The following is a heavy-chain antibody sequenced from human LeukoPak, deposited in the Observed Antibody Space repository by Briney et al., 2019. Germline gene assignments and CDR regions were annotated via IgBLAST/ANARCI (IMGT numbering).Heavy chain of an antibody. CDR3: ARPLMGGGNSPFDS. Sequence: GGSLRLSCAASGFSFSTAWMSWVRPSPGKGLEWVSNIKRDGSQKYYVDSVKGRFTISRDKADNSLYLYMNSLRAEDTAVYYCARPLMGGGNSPFDSWGQGTLVTVSS. V-gene: IGHV3-7*05. CDR1: GFSFSTAW. J-gene: IGHJ4*02. D-gene: IGHD4-23*01. CDR2: IKRDGSQK.